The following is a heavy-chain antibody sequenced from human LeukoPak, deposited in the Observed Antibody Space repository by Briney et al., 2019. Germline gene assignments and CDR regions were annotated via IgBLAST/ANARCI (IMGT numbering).Heavy chain of an antibody. Sequence: GSLRLSCAASGFTFSTYPMNWVRQPPGKGLEWIGEINHSGSTNYNPSLKSRVTISVDTSKNQFSLKLSSVTAADTAVYYCARGRIESGSYDFDYWGQGTLVTVSS. CDR1: GFTFSTYP. V-gene: IGHV4-34*01. J-gene: IGHJ4*02. CDR3: ARGRIESGSYDFDY. D-gene: IGHD1-26*01. CDR2: INHSGST.